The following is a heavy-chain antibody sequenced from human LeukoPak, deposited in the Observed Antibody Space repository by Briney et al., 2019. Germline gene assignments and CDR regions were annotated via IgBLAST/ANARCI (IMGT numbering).Heavy chain of an antibody. CDR1: GFIFSRYG. J-gene: IGHJ6*03. CDR2: ISGSGGTT. CDR3: ARVSAVGATIYYYYMDV. V-gene: IGHV3-23*01. Sequence: GGTLRLSCEASGFIFSRYGMTWVRQAPGKGLEWVSAISGSGGTTYYADSVKGRFTISRDNAKNSLYLQMNSLRAEDTAVYYCARVSAVGATIYYYYMDVWGKGTTVTISS. D-gene: IGHD1-26*01.